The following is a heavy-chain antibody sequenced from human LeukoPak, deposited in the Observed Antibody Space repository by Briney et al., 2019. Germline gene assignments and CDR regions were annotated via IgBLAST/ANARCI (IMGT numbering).Heavy chain of an antibody. CDR1: GFTFSSYS. CDR3: ARDRPYIVGAFDY. V-gene: IGHV3-48*01. J-gene: IGHJ4*02. CDR2: ISSSSSTI. Sequence: GGSLRLSCAASGFTFSSYSMNWVRQAPGKGLEWVSYISSSSSTIYYADSVKGRFTISRDNAKNSLYLQMNSLRAEDTAVYYCARDRPYIVGAFDYWGQGTLVTVSS. D-gene: IGHD5-12*01.